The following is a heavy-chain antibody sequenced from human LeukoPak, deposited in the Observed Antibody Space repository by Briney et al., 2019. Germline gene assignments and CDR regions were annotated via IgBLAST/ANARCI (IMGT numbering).Heavy chain of an antibody. CDR3: ARHPIGIRPNDY. D-gene: IGHD1-1*01. J-gene: IGHJ4*02. CDR1: GDSISMNGYY. Sequence: SETLSLTCTVSGDSISMNGYYWGCIRQPPGQELESIGSIYSSGNTYYNPSLKSRTTISLDMSKNPFSLGLRSVTAADTAVYYCARHPIGIRPNDYWGQGTLITVSS. CDR2: IYSSGNT. V-gene: IGHV4-39*01.